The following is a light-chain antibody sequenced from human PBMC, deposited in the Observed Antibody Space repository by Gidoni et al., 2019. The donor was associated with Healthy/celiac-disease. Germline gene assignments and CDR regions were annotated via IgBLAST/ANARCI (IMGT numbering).Light chain of an antibody. CDR2: AAS. Sequence: DPVTITCRASQGISSYLAWYQQKPGKAPKLLIYAASTLQSGVPSRFSGSGSGTEFTLTSSSLQPEDFATYYCQQLNSYPGFTFGPGTKVDIK. J-gene: IGKJ3*01. V-gene: IGKV1-9*01. CDR1: QGISSY. CDR3: QQLNSYPGFT.